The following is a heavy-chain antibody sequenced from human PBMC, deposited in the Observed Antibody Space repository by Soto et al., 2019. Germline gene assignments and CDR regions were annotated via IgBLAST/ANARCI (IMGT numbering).Heavy chain of an antibody. CDR2: IKPDGSEK. CDR1: GFTFNSYY. CDR3: VRDWRDGYDHSFNH. D-gene: IGHD5-12*01. Sequence: EVHLVESGGGLVQPGGSLRLSCAASGFTFNSYYMSWVRQAPGEGLEWVANIKPDGSEKYYVDSVEGRFTISRDNARNSLYLQMNSLRAEGTAVYYCVRDWRDGYDHSFNHWGQGTPVTVSS. V-gene: IGHV3-7*03. J-gene: IGHJ4*02.